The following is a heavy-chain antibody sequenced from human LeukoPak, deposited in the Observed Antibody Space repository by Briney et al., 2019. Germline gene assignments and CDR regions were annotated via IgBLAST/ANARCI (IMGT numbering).Heavy chain of an antibody. CDR3: AIQRWLQFH. CDR2: INHSGST. CDR1: GGSFSGYY. D-gene: IGHD5-24*01. V-gene: IGHV4-34*01. J-gene: IGHJ4*02. Sequence: ASEALSLTCAVYGGSFSGYYWSWIRPPPGKGLEWIGEINHSGSTNYNPSLKSRVTISVDTSKNQFSLKLSSVTAADTAVYYCAIQRWLQFHWGQGTLVTVSS.